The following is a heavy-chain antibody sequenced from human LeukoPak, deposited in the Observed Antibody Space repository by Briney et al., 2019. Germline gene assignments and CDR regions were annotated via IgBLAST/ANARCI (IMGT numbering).Heavy chain of an antibody. CDR3: ARDRGSRSSDC. CDR2: IKQDGSEK. J-gene: IGHJ4*02. Sequence: PGGSLRLSCVASGFTFSNYWMSWVRQAPGKGLEWVANIKQDGSEKYYVDSVKGRFTISRDNAMNSLFLQMNSLRAEDTAVYYCARDRGSRSSDCWGQGTLVTVSS. CDR1: GFTFSNYW. V-gene: IGHV3-7*01. D-gene: IGHD2-15*01.